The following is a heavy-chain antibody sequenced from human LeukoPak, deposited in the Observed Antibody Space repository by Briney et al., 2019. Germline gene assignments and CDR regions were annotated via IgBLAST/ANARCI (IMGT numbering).Heavy chain of an antibody. J-gene: IGHJ4*02. D-gene: IGHD1-7*01. Sequence: PGGSLRLSCAASGFTFSSCWMSWVRQAPGKGLEWVANIRQDGSEKYYVDSVKGRFTISRDNAKNSLYLQMNSLGPEDTAMYYCAKVRVVFNWNYAYYFDYWGQGTLVTVSS. CDR3: AKVRVVFNWNYAYYFDY. CDR1: GFTFSSCW. V-gene: IGHV3-7*01. CDR2: IRQDGSEK.